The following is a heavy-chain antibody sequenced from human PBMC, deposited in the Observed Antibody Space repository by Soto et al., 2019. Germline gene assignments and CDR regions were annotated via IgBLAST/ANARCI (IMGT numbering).Heavy chain of an antibody. Sequence: SETLSLTCTVSGVVLGSDAYYWSWIRQHPGKGLEWIGNVYHTGSTYYNPSLKSRVVISLDTSQHQFILRLSSVTAADTAVYYCAGYRFSGKRLSKFDYWGQGSLVTVSS. V-gene: IGHV4-31*03. D-gene: IGHD3-16*02. CDR3: AGYRFSGKRLSKFDY. CDR1: GVVLGSDAYY. J-gene: IGHJ4*02. CDR2: VYHTGST.